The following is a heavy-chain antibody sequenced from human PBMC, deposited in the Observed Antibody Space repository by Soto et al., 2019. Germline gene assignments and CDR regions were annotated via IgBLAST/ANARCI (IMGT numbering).Heavy chain of an antibody. CDR2: IYYNGNT. CDR3: TRANWYSEY. D-gene: IGHD7-27*01. CDR1: VGSFSNIY. Sequence: QVQLQESGPGLVKPSETLSLTCGVSVGSFSNIYWSWFRQPPGKGLEWIGYIYYNGNTNYNPSLKSRVTMSVDTSRNQISLKLTTVTAADTAVYYCTRANWYSEYWGQGTLVTVSS. J-gene: IGHJ4*02. V-gene: IGHV4-59*01.